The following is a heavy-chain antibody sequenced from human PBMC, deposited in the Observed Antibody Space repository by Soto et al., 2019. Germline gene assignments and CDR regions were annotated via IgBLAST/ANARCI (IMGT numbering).Heavy chain of an antibody. CDR3: AKGTGPEHLTGTTRVNYFDP. CDR2: ITGTSRAT. D-gene: IGHD1-7*01. V-gene: IGHV3-23*01. Sequence: EVQLLESGGALVPPGGSLRLSCAASGFTFGNYAMSWVRQAPGKGLEWVSAITGTSRATYYTDSVEGRFTMSRDNSKNTLYLQMASLRVEDTAVYYCAKGTGPEHLTGTTRVNYFDPWGQGTLVTVSS. CDR1: GFTFGNYA. J-gene: IGHJ5*02.